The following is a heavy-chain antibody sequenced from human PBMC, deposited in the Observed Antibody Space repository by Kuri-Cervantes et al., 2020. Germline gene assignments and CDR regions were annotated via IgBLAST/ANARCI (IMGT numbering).Heavy chain of an antibody. V-gene: IGHV3-7*03. CDR2: IKQDGSEK. D-gene: IGHD3-22*01. CDR3: ARDESNYYDSSGYYGY. Sequence: GESLKISCAASGFTFSSYAMSWVRQAPGKGLEWVANIKQDGSEKYYVDSVKGRFTISRDNAKNSLYLQMNSLRAEDTAVYYCARDESNYYDSSGYYGYWGQGTLVTVSS. J-gene: IGHJ4*02. CDR1: GFTFSSYA.